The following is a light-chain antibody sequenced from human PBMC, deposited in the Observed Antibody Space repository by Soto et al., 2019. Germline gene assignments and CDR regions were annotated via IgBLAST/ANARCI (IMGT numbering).Light chain of an antibody. CDR3: QQRTNWPPT. J-gene: IGKJ4*01. V-gene: IGKV3-11*01. Sequence: EIVLTQSPATLSLSPGERATLSCRASQSVSSYLAWYQQKPGQAPRLLIYDASNRATRIPARFSGSGSGTDFTLTVSSLEPEDFAVYYCQQRTNWPPTFVGGTKVEIK. CDR2: DAS. CDR1: QSVSSY.